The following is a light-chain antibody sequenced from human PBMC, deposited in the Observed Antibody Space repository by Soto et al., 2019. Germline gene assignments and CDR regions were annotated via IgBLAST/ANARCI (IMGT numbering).Light chain of an antibody. CDR3: QQTYSTPRGA. Sequence: DIQMTQSPSSLSASVGDRVTITCRASESIRNNLNWYQQKPGKAPKLLIYAASTLQSGVPSRFSGGGSGTEFTLTIGSLQPEDFTTYYCQQTYSTPRGAFGQVTKV. CDR1: ESIRNN. V-gene: IGKV1-39*01. J-gene: IGKJ1*01. CDR2: AAS.